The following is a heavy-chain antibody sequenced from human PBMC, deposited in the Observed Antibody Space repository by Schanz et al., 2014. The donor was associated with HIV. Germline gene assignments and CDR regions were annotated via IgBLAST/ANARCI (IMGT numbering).Heavy chain of an antibody. Sequence: EVQLLESGGGLVQPGGSLRLTCAASGFTFRSYAMTWVRQAPGKGLDWVSTISGSDGDTYYADSVKGRFTISRDNSRNALYLHMNSLRADDTAIYYCVKAYSSGFSGAGSWGQGALVTVSS. D-gene: IGHD5-18*01. J-gene: IGHJ5*02. V-gene: IGHV3-23*01. CDR1: GFTFRSYA. CDR3: VKAYSSGFSGAGS. CDR2: ISGSDGDT.